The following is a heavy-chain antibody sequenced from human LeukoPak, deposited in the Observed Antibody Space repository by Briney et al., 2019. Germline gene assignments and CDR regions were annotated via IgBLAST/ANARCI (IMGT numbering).Heavy chain of an antibody. J-gene: IGHJ4*02. CDR1: GFTFDDYA. D-gene: IGHD2-15*01. CDR3: ARDQDI. Sequence: GGSLRLSCAASGFTFDDYAMHWVRQAPGKGLVWVSRIKSDGSTTNYADSVKGRFTISRDNAKNTLYLQMNSLRAEDTAVYYCARDQDIRGQGTLVTVSS. CDR2: IKSDGSTT. V-gene: IGHV3-74*01.